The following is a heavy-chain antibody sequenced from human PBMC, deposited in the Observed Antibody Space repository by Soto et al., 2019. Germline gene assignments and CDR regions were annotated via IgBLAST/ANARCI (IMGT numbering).Heavy chain of an antibody. CDR2: IKTSAGGGAT. V-gene: IGHV3-15*07. CDR3: TTGSVEGI. CDR1: GFSFNEAW. D-gene: IGHD2-15*01. J-gene: IGHJ6*02. Sequence: EVQLVESAGGLVKPGGSLRLSCVASGFSFNEAWMNWVRQAPGEGLEWVGRIKTSAGGGATDYAAPVQGRFTISRDDSNNALYLHMNSLRTEATAIYYCTTGSVEGIWGQGTTVTVSS.